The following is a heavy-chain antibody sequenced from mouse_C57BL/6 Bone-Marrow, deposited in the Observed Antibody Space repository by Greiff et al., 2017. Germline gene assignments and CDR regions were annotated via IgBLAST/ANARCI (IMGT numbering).Heavy chain of an antibody. J-gene: IGHJ2*01. Sequence: VKLQESGAELAKPGASVQLSCKASGYTFTSYWMHWVKQRPGQGLEWIGYINPRSGYTKYNQKFKDKATLTAEKSSTTAYMQLRSLTYEDSAAYYCARGAFGITTVVWGQGTTLTVSS. CDR1: GYTFTSYW. CDR2: INPRSGYT. V-gene: IGHV1-7*01. D-gene: IGHD1-1*01. CDR3: ARGAFGITTVV.